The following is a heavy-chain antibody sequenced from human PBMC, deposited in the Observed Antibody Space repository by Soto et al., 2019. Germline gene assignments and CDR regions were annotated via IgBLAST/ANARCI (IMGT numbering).Heavy chain of an antibody. J-gene: IGHJ6*02. CDR3: ARARADFWSGYFYYYYGMDV. D-gene: IGHD3-3*01. CDR1: GYTFTSYD. CDR2: MNPNSGNT. Sequence: ASVKVSCKASGYTFTSYDINWVRQATGQGLEWMGWMNPNSGNTGYAQKFQGRVTMTRNTSISTAYMELSSLRSEDTAVYYCARARADFWSGYFYYYYGMDVWGQGTTVTVS. V-gene: IGHV1-8*01.